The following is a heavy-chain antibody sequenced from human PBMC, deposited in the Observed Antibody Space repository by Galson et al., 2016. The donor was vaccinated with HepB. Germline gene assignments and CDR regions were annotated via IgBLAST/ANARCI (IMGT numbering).Heavy chain of an antibody. CDR3: AREMTIFGVLDY. CDR2: ISAYNGNT. J-gene: IGHJ4*02. CDR1: GYTLSEFS. Sequence: SVKVSCKVSGYTLSEFSMHWMRQAPGQGLEWMGWISAYNGNTNYAQKVQGRVTMTTDTSTSTAYMELRSLRSDDTAVYYCAREMTIFGVLDYWGQGTLVTVSS. D-gene: IGHD3-3*01. V-gene: IGHV1-18*01.